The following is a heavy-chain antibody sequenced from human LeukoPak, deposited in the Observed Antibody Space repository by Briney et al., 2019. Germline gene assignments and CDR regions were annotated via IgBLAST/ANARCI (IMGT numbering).Heavy chain of an antibody. CDR3: AREKRITMVRGVINWFDP. J-gene: IGHJ5*02. CDR2: IKHSGST. CDR1: GGSFSGYY. Sequence: SETLSLTCAVYGGSFSGYYWSWIRQPPGKGLEWIGEIKHSGSTNYNPSLKSRVTISVDTSKNQFSLKLSSVTAADTAVYYCAREKRITMVRGVINWFDPWGQGTLVTVSS. D-gene: IGHD3-10*01. V-gene: IGHV4-34*01.